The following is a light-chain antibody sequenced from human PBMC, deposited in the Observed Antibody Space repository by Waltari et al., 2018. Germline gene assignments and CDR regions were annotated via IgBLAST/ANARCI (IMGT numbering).Light chain of an antibody. CDR3: QSTDSNGTYLYV. CDR2: KDS. CDR1: ALPKQY. J-gene: IGLJ1*01. V-gene: IGLV3-25*03. Sequence: SYELTQPPSVSVSPGQTARIPCSGDALPKQYGYWYQQKAGQAPVLVIKKDSERPSGIPGRCFSYSAGSIVTLTITGVQAEDEADYYCQSTDSNGTYLYVFGSGTKVTVL.